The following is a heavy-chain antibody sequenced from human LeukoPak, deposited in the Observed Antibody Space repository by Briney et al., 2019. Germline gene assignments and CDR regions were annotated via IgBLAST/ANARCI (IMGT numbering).Heavy chain of an antibody. V-gene: IGHV4-39*01. D-gene: IGHD3-16*02. Sequence: SETLSLTCTVSGGSISSSSYYWGWIRQPPGKGLEWIGSIYYSGSTYYNPSLKSRVTVSVDTSKNQFSLKLSSVTAADTAVYYCATLWDDYVWGSYHYFPHTPDYWGQGTLVTVSS. J-gene: IGHJ4*02. CDR3: ATLWDDYVWGSYHYFPHTPDY. CDR1: GGSISSSSYY. CDR2: IYYSGST.